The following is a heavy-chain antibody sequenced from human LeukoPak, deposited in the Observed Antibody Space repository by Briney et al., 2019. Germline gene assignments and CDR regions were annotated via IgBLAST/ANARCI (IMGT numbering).Heavy chain of an antibody. V-gene: IGHV4-39*01. CDR3: ARAVRRGYYYGSGSPFDY. CDR2: IYYSGST. D-gene: IGHD3-10*01. Sequence: SETLSLTCTVSGGSISSSSYYRGWIRQPPGKGLEWIGSIYYSGSTYYNPSLKSRVTISVDTSKNQFSLKLSSVTAADTAVYYCARAVRRGYYYGSGSPFDYWGQGTLVTVSS. J-gene: IGHJ4*02. CDR1: GGSISSSSYY.